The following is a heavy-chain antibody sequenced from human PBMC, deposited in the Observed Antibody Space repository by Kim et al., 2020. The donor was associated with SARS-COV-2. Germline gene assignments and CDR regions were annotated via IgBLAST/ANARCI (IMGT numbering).Heavy chain of an antibody. Sequence: GGSLGLSCAASGFTFSSSAMTWVRQAPGMGLEWVSSISASGGTYYADSVKGRFTISRDNSKNTLYLQMNTLRADDTAVYYCAKKIDSPSLKVDDWGQGTLVTVSS. D-gene: IGHD2-21*01. CDR3: AKKIDSPSLKVDD. CDR1: GFTFSSSA. J-gene: IGHJ4*02. CDR2: ISASGGT. V-gene: IGHV3-23*01.